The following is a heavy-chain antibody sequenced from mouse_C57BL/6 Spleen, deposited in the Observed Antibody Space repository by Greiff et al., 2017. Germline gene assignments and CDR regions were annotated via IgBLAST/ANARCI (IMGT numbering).Heavy chain of an antibody. CDR1: GYTFTSYW. D-gene: IGHD4-1*02. J-gene: IGHJ4*01. Sequence: QVQLKQPGTELVKPGASVKLSCKASGYTFTSYWMHWVKQRPGQGLEWIGNINPSNGGTNYNEKFKSKATLTVDKSSSTAYMQLSSLTSEDSAVYYCARSASTGTGAMDYWGQGTSVTVSS. V-gene: IGHV1-53*01. CDR2: INPSNGGT. CDR3: ARSASTGTGAMDY.